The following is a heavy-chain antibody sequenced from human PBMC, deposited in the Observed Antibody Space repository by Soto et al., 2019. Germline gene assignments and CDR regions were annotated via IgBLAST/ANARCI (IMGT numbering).Heavy chain of an antibody. J-gene: IGHJ6*02. D-gene: IGHD6-19*01. Sequence: SETLSLTCTVSGDSVSIGGYYWIWIRQPPGKGLEWIGYIYSSGSANYNPSLKSRVTISRDTSKNQISLKVASVTAADTAGYYCARGFSSVSMDAWGQGTTVTVSS. CDR2: IYSSGSA. CDR1: GDSVSIGGYY. CDR3: ARGFSSVSMDA. V-gene: IGHV4-61*08.